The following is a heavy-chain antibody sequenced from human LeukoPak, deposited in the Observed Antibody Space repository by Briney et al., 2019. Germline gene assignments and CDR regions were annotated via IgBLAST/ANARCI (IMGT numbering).Heavy chain of an antibody. D-gene: IGHD2-2*02. Sequence: ASVKVSCKASGGTFSSYAISWVRQAPGQGLEWMGGIIPIFGTANYAQKFQGRVTITTDESTSTAYMELSSLRSEDTAVYYCASRLGYCSSTSCYTEFDYWGQGTLVIVSS. CDR2: IIPIFGTA. CDR1: GGTFSSYA. CDR3: ASRLGYCSSTSCYTEFDY. V-gene: IGHV1-69*05. J-gene: IGHJ4*02.